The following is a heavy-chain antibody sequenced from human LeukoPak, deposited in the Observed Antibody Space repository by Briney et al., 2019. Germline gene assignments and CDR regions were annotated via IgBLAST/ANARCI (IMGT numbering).Heavy chain of an antibody. CDR2: ISGSGGST. Sequence: GGSLRLSCAASGFTFSSYAMSWVRQALGKGLEWVSAISGSGGSTYYADSVKGRFTISRDNSKNTLYLQMNSLRAEDTAVYYCAKGRTGTTWNYFDYWGQGTLVTVSS. J-gene: IGHJ4*02. V-gene: IGHV3-23*01. D-gene: IGHD1-7*01. CDR1: GFTFSSYA. CDR3: AKGRTGTTWNYFDY.